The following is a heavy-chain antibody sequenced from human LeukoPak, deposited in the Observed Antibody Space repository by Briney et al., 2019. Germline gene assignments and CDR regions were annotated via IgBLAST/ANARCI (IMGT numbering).Heavy chain of an antibody. CDR2: IRYDGSNK. V-gene: IGHV3-30*02. J-gene: IGHJ4*02. CDR1: GFTFSSYA. CDR3: ARENRSHLDY. Sequence: GGSLRLSCAASGFTFSSYAMSWVRQAPGKGLEWVAFIRYDGSNKYYADSVKGRFTISRDNSKNTLYLQMNSLRAEDTAVYYCARENRSHLDYWGQGTLVTVSS.